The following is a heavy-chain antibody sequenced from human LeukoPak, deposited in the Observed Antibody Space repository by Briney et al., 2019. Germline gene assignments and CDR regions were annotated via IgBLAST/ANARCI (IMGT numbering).Heavy chain of an antibody. CDR2: IYYSGST. CDR1: GGSISSYY. D-gene: IGHD2-2*01. CDR3: ARDYCSSTSCYLSYYYYYYMDV. V-gene: IGHV4-59*12. J-gene: IGHJ6*03. Sequence: SETLSLTCTVSGGSISSYYWSWIRQPPGKGLEWIGYIYYSGSTNYNPSLKSRVTISVDTSKNQFSLKLSSVTAADTAVYYCARDYCSSTSCYLSYYYYYYMDVWGKGTTVTVSS.